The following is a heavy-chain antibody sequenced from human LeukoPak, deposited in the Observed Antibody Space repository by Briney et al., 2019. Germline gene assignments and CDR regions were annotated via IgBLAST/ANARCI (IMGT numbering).Heavy chain of an antibody. J-gene: IGHJ4*02. CDR2: IQAKAYGGAT. CDR1: GFTFGDYA. D-gene: IGHD2-2*01. CDR3: TRAPHPRCSSSGCYLDY. Sequence: GGSLRLSCSTTGFTFGDYAMSWVRQAPGKGLEWVGFIQAKAYGGATKYAASVNGRFSISRDDSQSIANLQMNDLKTEDTAVYYCTRAPHPRCSSSGCYLDYWGQGTLVTVSS. V-gene: IGHV3-49*04.